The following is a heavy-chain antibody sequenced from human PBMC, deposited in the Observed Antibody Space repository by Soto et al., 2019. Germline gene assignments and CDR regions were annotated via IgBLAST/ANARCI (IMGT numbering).Heavy chain of an antibody. CDR1: GFTFSSYS. V-gene: IGHV3-30-3*01. J-gene: IGHJ6*01. D-gene: IGHD3-9*01. CDR2: ISYDGSNK. CDR3: ARGTLRYFDWLFPTSENYYYGMDV. Sequence: QVQLVESGGGVVQPGRSLRLSCAASGFTFSSYSMHWVRQAPGKGLEWVAVISYDGSNKYYADSVKGRFTISRDNSKNTLYLQMNSLRAEDTAVYYCARGTLRYFDWLFPTSENYYYGMDVW.